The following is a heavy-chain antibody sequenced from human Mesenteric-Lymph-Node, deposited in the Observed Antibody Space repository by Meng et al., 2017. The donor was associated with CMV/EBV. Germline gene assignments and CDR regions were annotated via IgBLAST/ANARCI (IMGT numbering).Heavy chain of an antibody. CDR1: FTFTSYC. J-gene: IGHJ5*02. CDR3: AKDRYCISTSCYYNWFDP. V-gene: IGHV3-23*01. Sequence: FTFTSYCMTWVRQAPGKGLEWVSSISGSGSTYYAASVKGRFTISRDNSKNTLYLQMTSLRAEDTAVYYCAKDRYCISTSCYYNWFDPWGQGTLVTVSS. CDR2: ISGSGST. D-gene: IGHD2-2*01.